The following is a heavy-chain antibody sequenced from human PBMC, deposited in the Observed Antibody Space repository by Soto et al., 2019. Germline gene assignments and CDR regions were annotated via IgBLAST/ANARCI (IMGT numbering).Heavy chain of an antibody. Sequence: GASVKVSCKASGGTFSSYAISWVRQAPGQGLEWMGGIIPIFGTANYAQKFQGRVTITADESTSTAYMELSSLRSEDTAVYYCARDPTVVMEGVYGMDVWGQGTTVTVSS. V-gene: IGHV1-69*13. CDR1: GGTFSSYA. CDR3: ARDPTVVMEGVYGMDV. J-gene: IGHJ6*02. CDR2: IIPIFGTA. D-gene: IGHD4-17*01.